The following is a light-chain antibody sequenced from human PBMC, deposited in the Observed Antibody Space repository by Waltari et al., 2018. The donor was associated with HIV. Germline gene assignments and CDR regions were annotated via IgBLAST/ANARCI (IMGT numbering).Light chain of an antibody. V-gene: IGLV3-21*02. CDR3: QVWDSRGAHVV. CDR2: DDT. CDR1: NIGRMR. J-gene: IGLJ2*01. Sequence: YELTQPPSVSVAPRQTTRITCGGVNIGRMRVHWYQPTPGQAPVLVGYDDTGRPSRIPERFSGSNSGNTATLTISSVEVGDEADYYCQVWDSRGAHVVFGGGTKLTVL.